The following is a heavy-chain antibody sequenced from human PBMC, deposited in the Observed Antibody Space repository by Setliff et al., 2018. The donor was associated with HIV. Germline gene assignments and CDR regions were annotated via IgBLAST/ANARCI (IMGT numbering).Heavy chain of an antibody. CDR1: SDSISPYY. V-gene: IGHV4-59*01. CDR2: IYYSGST. Sequence: SETLSLTCTVSSDSISPYYWSWIRQPPGRGLEWIGFIYYSGSTNYSPSLKSRVTISLDSSKDQFSLKLTSVTAADAAVYYCARVNSRNWFDPWGQGTLVTVSS. CDR3: ARVNSRNWFDP. D-gene: IGHD6-13*01. J-gene: IGHJ5*02.